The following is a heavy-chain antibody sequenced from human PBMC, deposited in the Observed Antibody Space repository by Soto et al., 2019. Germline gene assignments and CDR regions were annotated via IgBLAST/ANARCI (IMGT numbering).Heavy chain of an antibody. Sequence: SETLSLTCAVYGGSFSGYYWTWIRQPPGTGLEWIGEINHSGSTNYNPSLKSRVTISVDTSKNQFSLKLGSVTAADTAVYYCAWCLGYGHHFAYWGRGTLVTVSS. CDR2: INHSGST. J-gene: IGHJ4*02. V-gene: IGHV4-34*06. CDR3: AWCLGYGHHFAY. D-gene: IGHD5-12*01. CDR1: GGSFSGYY.